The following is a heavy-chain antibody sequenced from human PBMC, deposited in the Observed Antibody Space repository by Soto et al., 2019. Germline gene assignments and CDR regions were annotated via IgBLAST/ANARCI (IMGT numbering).Heavy chain of an antibody. D-gene: IGHD3-22*01. V-gene: IGHV3-21*01. J-gene: IGHJ4*02. CDR1: GFTLSSDS. Sequence: EVQLVESGGGLVKPGGSLRLSCAASGFTLSSDSMNWVRQAPGKGLEWVSSISSSSSYIYYADSVKGRFTISRDNAKNSLYLQMNSLRAEDTAVYYCAMDDDSRGGRFDYWGQGTLVTVSS. CDR2: ISSSSSYI. CDR3: AMDDDSRGGRFDY.